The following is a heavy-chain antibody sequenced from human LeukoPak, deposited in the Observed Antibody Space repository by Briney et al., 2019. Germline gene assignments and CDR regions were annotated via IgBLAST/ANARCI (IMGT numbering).Heavy chain of an antibody. CDR3: ARAVSGRFDY. CDR1: GGSMSPYH. J-gene: IGHJ4*02. Sequence: PSDTLSLTCTVSGGSMSPYHWGCLPEPRGEGVEWTGYIYYSGSTNYNPSLNSRVTISVDTSKNQFSLRLSSVTAEDTAIYYCARAVSGRFDYWGQGTLVTVSS. D-gene: IGHD6-19*01. V-gene: IGHV4-59*08. CDR2: IYYSGST.